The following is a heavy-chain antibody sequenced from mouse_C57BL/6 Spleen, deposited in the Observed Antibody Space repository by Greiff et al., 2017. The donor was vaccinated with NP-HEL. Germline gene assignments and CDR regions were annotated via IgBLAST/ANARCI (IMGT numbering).Heavy chain of an antibody. Sequence: QVQLQQSGAELVRPGTSVKVSCKASGYAFTNYLIEWVKQRPGQGLEWIGVINPGSGGTNYNEKFKGKATLTADKSSSTAYMQLSSLTSEDSAVYFCARSGPTVVEGYYFDYWGQGTTLTVSS. D-gene: IGHD1-1*01. CDR1: GYAFTNYL. V-gene: IGHV1-54*01. CDR2: INPGSGGT. CDR3: ARSGPTVVEGYYFDY. J-gene: IGHJ2*01.